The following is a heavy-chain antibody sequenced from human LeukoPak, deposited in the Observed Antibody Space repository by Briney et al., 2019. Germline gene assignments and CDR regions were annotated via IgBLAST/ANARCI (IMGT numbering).Heavy chain of an antibody. Sequence: SETLSLTCTVSGVSISRYYWSWIRQPPGKGLEWIGYIYYSGSTNYNPSLKSRVTISVDTSKNQFSLKLSSVTAADTAVYYCARGDCSSTSCYWVYYFDYWGQGTLVTVSS. J-gene: IGHJ4*02. D-gene: IGHD2-2*01. CDR1: GVSISRYY. V-gene: IGHV4-59*01. CDR3: ARGDCSSTSCYWVYYFDY. CDR2: IYYSGST.